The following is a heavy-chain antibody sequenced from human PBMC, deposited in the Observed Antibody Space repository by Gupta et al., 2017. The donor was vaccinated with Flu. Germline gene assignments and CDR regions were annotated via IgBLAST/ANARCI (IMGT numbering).Heavy chain of an antibody. Sequence: QVQLVESGGGVVQPGRSLRLSCAASGVTSSTYTLHWVRQAPGKGLEWVAVISNDGSQTYYADSLKGRYTISRDNSKSTLYLQMNSLSTEDTAVYSCARGYNWNYGFDYWGQGTPVTVSS. CDR2: ISNDGSQT. J-gene: IGHJ4*02. CDR3: ARGYNWNYGFDY. CDR1: GVTSSTYT. V-gene: IGHV3-30-3*01. D-gene: IGHD1-7*01.